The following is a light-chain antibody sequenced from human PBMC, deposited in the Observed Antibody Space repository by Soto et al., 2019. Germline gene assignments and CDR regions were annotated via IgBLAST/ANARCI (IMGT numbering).Light chain of an antibody. CDR3: QQYNSYSGYT. V-gene: IGKV1-5*01. J-gene: IGKJ2*01. Sequence: DIQMTQSPSTLSASVGDRVTITCRASQSISSWLAWYQQKPGKAPKLLIYDASSLESGVPSRFSGSGSGTEFTLTISSLQPDDFATYCCQQYNSYSGYTFGQGTKLEIK. CDR1: QSISSW. CDR2: DAS.